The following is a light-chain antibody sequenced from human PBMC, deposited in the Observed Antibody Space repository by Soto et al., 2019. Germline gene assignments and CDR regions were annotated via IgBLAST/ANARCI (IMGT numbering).Light chain of an antibody. CDR1: QSINIY. Sequence: DIQMTQSPSSLSASVGDRVAITCRASQSINIYLNWYHQRPGRAPKLLIYAASNLQSGVPSRFSGDGVGTHFTLTISGLQPDDFATYHCQQSHTTPYTFGQGTRLEIK. CDR2: AAS. J-gene: IGKJ5*01. CDR3: QQSHTTPYT. V-gene: IGKV1-39*01.